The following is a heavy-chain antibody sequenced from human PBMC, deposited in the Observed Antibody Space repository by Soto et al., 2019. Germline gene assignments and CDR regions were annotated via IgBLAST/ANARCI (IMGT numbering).Heavy chain of an antibody. V-gene: IGHV4-30-4*01. Sequence: SETLSLTCSVSGDYIHVGGYYWTWIRQRPGKGLEWMGYIYYTGKTYYNPSLESRLTMSVDRSKNQFSLRSTSVTAADTAVYFCGRDLTSNANCIDPWGQGTLVTVSS. J-gene: IGHJ5*02. CDR3: GRDLTSNANCIDP. D-gene: IGHD2-2*01. CDR1: GDYIHVGGYY. CDR2: IYYTGKT.